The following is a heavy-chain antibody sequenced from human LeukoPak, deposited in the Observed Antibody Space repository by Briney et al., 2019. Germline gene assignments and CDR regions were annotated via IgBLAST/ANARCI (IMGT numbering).Heavy chain of an antibody. V-gene: IGHV3-23*01. CDR3: AKDRSRCSSTSCPRYFDY. J-gene: IGHJ4*02. D-gene: IGHD2-2*01. Sequence: GGSLRLSCAASGFTVSTNHMSWVRQAPGKGLEWVSAISGSGGSTYYADSVKGRFTISRDNSKNTLYLQMNSLRAEDTAVYYCAKDRSRCSSTSCPRYFDYWGQGTLVTVSS. CDR2: ISGSGGST. CDR1: GFTVSTNH.